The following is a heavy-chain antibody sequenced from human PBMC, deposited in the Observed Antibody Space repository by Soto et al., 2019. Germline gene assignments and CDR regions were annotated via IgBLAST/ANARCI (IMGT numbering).Heavy chain of an antibody. V-gene: IGHV3-53*02. D-gene: IGHD6-19*01. Sequence: EVQLVETGGGLIQPGGSLRLSCAASGFSISINYMSWVRQAPGKGLEWVSIIHSGGNTDYADSVKGRFTVSRDNSKHTVYLQRNSLRAEDTAIYYSASIAVAEGFDPWGQGTLVTVSS. J-gene: IGHJ5*02. CDR1: GFSISINY. CDR3: ASIAVAEGFDP. CDR2: IHSGGNT.